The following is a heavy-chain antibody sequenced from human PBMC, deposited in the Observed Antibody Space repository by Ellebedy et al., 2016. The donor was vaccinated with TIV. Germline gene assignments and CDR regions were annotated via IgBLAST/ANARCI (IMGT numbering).Heavy chain of an antibody. V-gene: IGHV3-21*01. CDR2: ISSSNSYI. J-gene: IGHJ4*02. Sequence: GGSLRLSXAASGFTFSSYSMNWVRQAPGKGLEWVSSISSSNSYIYYADSVKGRFTISRDNAKNSLYLQMNSLRAEDTAVYYCARGGFGVVITLDYWGQGTLVTVSS. CDR1: GFTFSSYS. CDR3: ARGGFGVVITLDY. D-gene: IGHD3-3*01.